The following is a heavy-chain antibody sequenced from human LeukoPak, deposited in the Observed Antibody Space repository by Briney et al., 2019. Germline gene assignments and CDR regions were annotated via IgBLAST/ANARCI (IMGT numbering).Heavy chain of an antibody. J-gene: IGHJ4*02. D-gene: IGHD5-18*01. Sequence: GGSLRLSCAASGFTFRSYWMTWVRQAPGKGLEWVSYISSSGSIKYYADSVKGRFTISRDNAKNSLYLQMNSLRAEDTAVYYCAREKSAGDTAMVHFDYWGQGTLVTVSS. CDR1: GFTFRSYW. CDR3: AREKSAGDTAMVHFDY. CDR2: ISSSGSIK. V-gene: IGHV3-48*04.